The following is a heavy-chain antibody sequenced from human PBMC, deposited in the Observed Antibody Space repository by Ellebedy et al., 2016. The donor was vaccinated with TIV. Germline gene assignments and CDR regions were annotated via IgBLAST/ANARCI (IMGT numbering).Heavy chain of an antibody. V-gene: IGHV4-34*01. D-gene: IGHD2-15*01. CDR3: ARNEVLVAANLAVYYYSGMDV. J-gene: IGHJ6*02. CDR1: GGSFSGYY. CDR2: GDHRGAT. Sequence: SETLSLTXAVSGGSFSGYYWSWIRQPPGRGLEWIGEGDHRGATNYNPSLVSRVTISVDRSKNQISMEVKSVTAADTAVYYCARNEVLVAANLAVYYYSGMDVWGQGTTVTVSS.